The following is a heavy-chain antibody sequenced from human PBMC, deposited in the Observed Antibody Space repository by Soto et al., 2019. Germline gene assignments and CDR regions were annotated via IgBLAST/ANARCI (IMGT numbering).Heavy chain of an antibody. V-gene: IGHV4-30-2*01. CDR2: IYHSGST. CDR1: GGSISSGGYS. CDR3: ARSHARIFGVVMGNWFDP. J-gene: IGHJ5*02. Sequence: PSETLSLTCAFSGGSISSGGYSWSWIRQPPGKGLEWIGYIYHSGSTYYNPSLKSRVTISVDRSKNQFSLKLSSVTAADTAVYYCARSHARIFGVVMGNWFDPWGQGTLVTVSS. D-gene: IGHD3-3*02.